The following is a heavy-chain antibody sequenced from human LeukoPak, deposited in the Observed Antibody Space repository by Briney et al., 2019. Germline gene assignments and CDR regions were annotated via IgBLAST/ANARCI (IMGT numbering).Heavy chain of an antibody. CDR1: GFTFSRSA. Sequence: SGGSLRLSCAASGFTFSRSAMTWVRQAPGKGLEWVSAMSGSTDSTYYADSVKGRFTISRDNSKNTLYLQMNSLRAEDTAVYYCASANSADYYYGMDVWGQGTTVTVSS. CDR3: ASANSADYYYGMDV. CDR2: MSGSTDST. J-gene: IGHJ6*02. D-gene: IGHD6-25*01. V-gene: IGHV3-23*01.